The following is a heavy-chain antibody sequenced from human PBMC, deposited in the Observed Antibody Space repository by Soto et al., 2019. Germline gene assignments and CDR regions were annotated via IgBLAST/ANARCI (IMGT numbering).Heavy chain of an antibody. D-gene: IGHD2-15*01. V-gene: IGHV1-3*01. Sequence: ASVKVSCKASGYTFTSYAMHWVRQAPGQRLEWMGWINAGNGNTKYSQKFQGRVTITRDTSASTAYMELGSLRSEDTAVYYCARGGCSGGSCLPVSWLDGYYFDYWGQGTLVTVSS. J-gene: IGHJ4*02. CDR3: ARGGCSGGSCLPVSWLDGYYFDY. CDR2: INAGNGNT. CDR1: GYTFTSYA.